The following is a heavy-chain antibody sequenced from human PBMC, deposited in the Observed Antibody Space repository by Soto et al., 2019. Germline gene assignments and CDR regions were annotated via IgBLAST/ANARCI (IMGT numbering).Heavy chain of an antibody. CDR2: IIPILGIA. D-gene: IGHD5-12*01. V-gene: IGHV1-69*02. CDR3: ARGRGYSGYEWSYFDY. Sequence: QVQLVQSGAEVKKPGSSVKVSCKASGGTFSSYTISWVRQAPGQGLEWMGRIIPILGIANYAQKFQGRVTITADKSTRTAYMGLSSLRSEATAVYYCARGRGYSGYEWSYFDYWGQGTLVTVSS. J-gene: IGHJ4*02. CDR1: GGTFSSYT.